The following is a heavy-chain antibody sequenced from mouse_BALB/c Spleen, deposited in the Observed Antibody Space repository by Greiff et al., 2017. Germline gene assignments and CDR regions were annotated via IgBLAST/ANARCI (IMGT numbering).Heavy chain of an antibody. CDR1: GYTFTSYW. J-gene: IGHJ4*01. Sequence: VQLQQSGAELAKPGASVKMSCKASGYTFTSYWMHWVKQRPGQGLEWIGYINPSTGYTEYNQKFKDKATLTADKSSSTAYMQLSSLTSEDSAVYYCARWYRFAMDYWGQGTSVTVSA. V-gene: IGHV1-7*01. CDR2: INPSTGYT. D-gene: IGHD1-1*02. CDR3: ARWYRFAMDY.